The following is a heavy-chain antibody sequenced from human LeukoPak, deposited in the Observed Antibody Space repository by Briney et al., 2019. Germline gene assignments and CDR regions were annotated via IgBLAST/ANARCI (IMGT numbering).Heavy chain of an antibody. CDR2: FDPEDGET. Sequence: ASVKVSCXVSGYTLTELSMHWVRRAPGKGLEWMGGFDPEDGETIYAQKFQGRVTMTEDTSTDTAYMELSSLRSEDTAVYYCATVYDFWSGYGTKNWFDPWGQGTLVTVSS. V-gene: IGHV1-24*01. J-gene: IGHJ5*02. D-gene: IGHD3-3*01. CDR1: GYTLTELS. CDR3: ATVYDFWSGYGTKNWFDP.